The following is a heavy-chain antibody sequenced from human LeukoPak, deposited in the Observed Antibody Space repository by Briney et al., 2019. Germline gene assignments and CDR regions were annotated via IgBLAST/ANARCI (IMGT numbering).Heavy chain of an antibody. Sequence: GGSLRLSCAASGFTFSSYGMHWVRQAPGKGLEWVTFIWFDGSDKYYADSVKGRFTISRDNSKNTLYLQMNSLRAEDAAVYYCACDYGGNSGVDYWGQGTLVTVSS. D-gene: IGHD4-23*01. CDR3: ACDYGGNSGVDY. V-gene: IGHV3-30*02. CDR2: IWFDGSDK. J-gene: IGHJ4*02. CDR1: GFTFSSYG.